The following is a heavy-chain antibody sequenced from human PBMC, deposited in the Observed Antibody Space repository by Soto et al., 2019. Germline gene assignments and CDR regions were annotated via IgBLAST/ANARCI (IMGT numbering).Heavy chain of an antibody. CDR2: IDPSDSYT. CDR3: AALTMRARGYYYGQDV. V-gene: IGHV5-10-1*01. Sequence: GEALKISCKGSGYSFTSYWISWVRQMPGKGLEWMGRIDPSDSYTNYSPSFQGHVTLSADKSISTAYLQWSSLKASDTAMYYCAALTMRARGYYYGQDVWGQGTTVNVSS. CDR1: GYSFTSYW. J-gene: IGHJ6*02. D-gene: IGHD3-22*01.